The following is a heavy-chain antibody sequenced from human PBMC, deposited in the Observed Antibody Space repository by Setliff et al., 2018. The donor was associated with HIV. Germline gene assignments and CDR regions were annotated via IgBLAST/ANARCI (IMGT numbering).Heavy chain of an antibody. CDR1: GGSISSDLFY. D-gene: IGHD3-16*01. Sequence: SETLSLTCTVSGGSISSDLFYWSWIRQPAGKGLEWIGRIYNSGSTNFSPSLRGRVTISVDKSKTQFSLKLNSVTAADTAVYYCAREGGDYFYVMDIWGQGTTVTVSS. J-gene: IGHJ6*02. V-gene: IGHV4-61*02. CDR2: IYNSGST. CDR3: AREGGDYFYVMDI.